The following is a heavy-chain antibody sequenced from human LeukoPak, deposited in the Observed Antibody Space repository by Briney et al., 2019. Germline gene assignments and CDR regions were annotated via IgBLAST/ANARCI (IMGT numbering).Heavy chain of an antibody. CDR1: GYTFTSYG. J-gene: IGHJ5*02. CDR3: AREHASRSSGFDP. D-gene: IGHD3-3*01. Sequence: ASVKVSCKASGYTFTSYGISWVRQAPGQGLEWMGWINPNSGGTNYAQKFQGWVTMTRDTSISTAYMELSRLRSDDTAVYYCAREHASRSSGFDPWGQGTLVTVSS. CDR2: INPNSGGT. V-gene: IGHV1-2*04.